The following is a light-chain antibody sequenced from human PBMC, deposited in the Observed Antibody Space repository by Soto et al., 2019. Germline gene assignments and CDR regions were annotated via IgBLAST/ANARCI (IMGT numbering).Light chain of an antibody. V-gene: IGKV2-28*01. CDR1: QSLLHSNGYNS. CDR3: MQALQTPLT. Sequence: DIVMTQSPLSLPVTPGEPASISCRSSQSLLHSNGYNSLDWYLQKPGQSPQLLIYLGSNRASGVPDRDSGSGSGTDFTLKISVVEAEDVGVYYCMQALQTPLTFGGGNKVEIK. CDR2: LGS. J-gene: IGKJ4*01.